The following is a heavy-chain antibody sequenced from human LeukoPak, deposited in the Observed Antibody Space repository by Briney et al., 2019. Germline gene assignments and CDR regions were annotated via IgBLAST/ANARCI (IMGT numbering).Heavy chain of an antibody. V-gene: IGHV1-69*04. CDR1: GGTFSSYA. Sequence: SVKVSCKASGGTFSSYAISWVRQAPGQGLEWMGRIIPIFGIANYAQKFQGRVTITADKSTSTAYMELSSLRSEDTAVYYCAGDLAKDYYDSSGYPPDYWGQGTLVTVSS. J-gene: IGHJ4*02. CDR3: AGDLAKDYYDSSGYPPDY. D-gene: IGHD3-22*01. CDR2: IIPIFGIA.